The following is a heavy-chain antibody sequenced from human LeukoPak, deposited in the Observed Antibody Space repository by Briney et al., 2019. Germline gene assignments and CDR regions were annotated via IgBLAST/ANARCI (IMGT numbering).Heavy chain of an antibody. D-gene: IGHD5-12*01. Sequence: GGSLRLSCAASGFTFSSYEMNWGRQAPGKGLEWVSYISSSRSTMSYADSVKGRFTISRDNAKNSLYLQMNSLRAEDTAVYYCAGGGLYGYDVLDYWGQGTLVTVSS. J-gene: IGHJ4*02. CDR1: GFTFSSYE. V-gene: IGHV3-48*03. CDR2: ISSSRSTM. CDR3: AGGGLYGYDVLDY.